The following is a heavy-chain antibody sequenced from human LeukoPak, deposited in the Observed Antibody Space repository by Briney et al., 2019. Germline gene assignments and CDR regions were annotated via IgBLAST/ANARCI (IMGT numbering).Heavy chain of an antibody. D-gene: IGHD3-10*01. CDR1: GGSISSSSYY. CDR2: IYYSGST. Sequence: SETLSLTCTVSGGSISSSSYYWGWIRQPPGKGLEWIGSIYYSGSTYYNPSLKSRVTISVDTSKNQFSLKLSSVTAADTAVYYCARQPMVRGVTYNWFDPWGQGTLVTASS. V-gene: IGHV4-39*01. CDR3: ARQPMVRGVTYNWFDP. J-gene: IGHJ5*02.